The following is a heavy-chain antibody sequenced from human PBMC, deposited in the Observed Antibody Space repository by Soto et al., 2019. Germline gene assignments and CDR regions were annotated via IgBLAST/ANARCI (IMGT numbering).Heavy chain of an antibody. CDR2: ISNSGRIT. CDR1: GFIFSDYY. CDR3: ARDHGGGGLTLEY. J-gene: IGHJ4*02. V-gene: IGHV3-11*01. Sequence: DLEESGGGLVKPGGSLRLSCTAAGFIFSDYYMSWIRQAPGKGLERVSDISNSGRITHHADSVEGRFTISRDNAKESLYLQMNSLRPEDSAIYYCARDHGGGGLTLEYWGQGTLVTVSS. D-gene: IGHD3-16*01.